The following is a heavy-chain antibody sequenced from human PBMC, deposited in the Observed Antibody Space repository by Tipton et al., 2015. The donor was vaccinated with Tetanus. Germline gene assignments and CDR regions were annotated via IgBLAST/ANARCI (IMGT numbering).Heavy chain of an antibody. V-gene: IGHV3-30-3*01. D-gene: IGHD1-26*01. CDR2: ISYDGSNK. CDR3: ARGQVKELTTRVYY. J-gene: IGHJ4*02. CDR1: GFTFSSYA. Sequence: SLRLSCAASGFTFSSYAMHWVRQAPGKGLEWVAVISYDGSNKYYADSVKGRFTISRDNSKNTLYLQMNSLRAEDTAVYYCARGQVKELTTRVYYWGQGTLVTVSS.